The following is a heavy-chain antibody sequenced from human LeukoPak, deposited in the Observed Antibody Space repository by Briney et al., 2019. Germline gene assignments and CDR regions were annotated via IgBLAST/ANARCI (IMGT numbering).Heavy chain of an antibody. J-gene: IGHJ6*02. D-gene: IGHD5-12*01. V-gene: IGHV1-18*01. CDR2: ISAYNGNT. CDR3: ARDLAATITDYYYGMDV. CDR1: GYTFTSYG. Sequence: GASVKVSCKASGYTFTSYGIGWARQAPGQGLEWMGWISAYNGNTNYAQKLQGRVTMTTDTSTSTAYMELRSLRSDDTAVYYCARDLAATITDYYYGMDVWGQGTTVTVSS.